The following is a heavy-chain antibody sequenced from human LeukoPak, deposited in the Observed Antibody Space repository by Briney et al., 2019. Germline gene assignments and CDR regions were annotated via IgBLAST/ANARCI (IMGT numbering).Heavy chain of an antibody. V-gene: IGHV3-23*01. Sequence: GGSLRLSCAASGSTFNNYAMTWVRQAPGKGLEWVSSLLGSGGATYYANSVKGRFTISRDNSKNTLYLQMNTLRAEDTAVYYCARNINGPDYWGQGTLVTVSS. D-gene: IGHD2/OR15-2a*01. J-gene: IGHJ4*02. CDR2: LLGSGGAT. CDR1: GSTFNNYA. CDR3: ARNINGPDY.